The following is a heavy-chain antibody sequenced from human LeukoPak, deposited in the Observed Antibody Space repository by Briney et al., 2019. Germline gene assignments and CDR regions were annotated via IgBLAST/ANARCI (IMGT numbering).Heavy chain of an antibody. CDR3: ARGKVWWLPNYFDY. CDR2: ISSSSSTI. J-gene: IGHJ4*02. V-gene: IGHV3-48*01. Sequence: PGGSLRLSCAASGFTFSSYSMYWVRQAPGKGLEWVSYISSSSSTIYYADSVKGRFTISRDNAKNSLYLQMNSLRAEDTAVYYCARGKVWWLPNYFDYWGQGTLVTVSS. D-gene: IGHD1-26*01. CDR1: GFTFSSYS.